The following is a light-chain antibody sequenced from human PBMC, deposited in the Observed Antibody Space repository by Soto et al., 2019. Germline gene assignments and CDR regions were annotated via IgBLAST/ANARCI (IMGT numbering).Light chain of an antibody. J-gene: IGKJ2*01. CDR2: GAS. CDR1: QSIRYY. CDR3: KHHNSNSQP. Sequence: DIQLTQSPPTLSASVGDRVTITCRASQSIRYYLAWYQQMPGKAPKLLIYGASSLQSGVPSRFSGSGSGTEFTLTFSTLQPDDLATYFWKHHNSNSQPFGQGTKLDI. V-gene: IGKV1-5*01.